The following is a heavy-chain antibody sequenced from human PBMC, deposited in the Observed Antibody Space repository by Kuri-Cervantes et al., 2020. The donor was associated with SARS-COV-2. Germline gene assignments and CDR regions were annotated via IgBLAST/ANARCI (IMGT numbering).Heavy chain of an antibody. CDR3: AKVVGRLGELSLPWFDP. J-gene: IGHJ5*02. Sequence: GESLKISCAASGFTFSSYAMTWVRQAPGKGLEWVSSITSSGGTTNYADSMKGRFTISRDNSKNTLYLQMNSLRAEDTAVYYCAKVVGRLGELSLPWFDPWGQGTLVTVSS. V-gene: IGHV3-23*01. D-gene: IGHD3-16*02. CDR1: GFTFSSYA. CDR2: ITSSGGTT.